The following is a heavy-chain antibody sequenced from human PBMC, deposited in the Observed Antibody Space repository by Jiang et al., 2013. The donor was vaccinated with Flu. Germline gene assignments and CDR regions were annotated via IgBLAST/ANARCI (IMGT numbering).Heavy chain of an antibody. J-gene: IGHJ6*02. CDR3: ARPGYCSSIGMDV. V-gene: IGHV2-70*01. Sequence: YYSTSLKTRLTISKDTSKNQVVLTMTNMDPVDTATYYCARPGYCSSIGMDVWGQGTTVTVSS. D-gene: IGHD2-2*01.